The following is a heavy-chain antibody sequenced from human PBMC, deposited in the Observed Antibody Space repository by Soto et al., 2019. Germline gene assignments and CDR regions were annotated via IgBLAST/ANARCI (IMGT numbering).Heavy chain of an antibody. CDR3: ARGWATPVTTVDY. D-gene: IGHD4-17*01. Sequence: QVQLVESGGVLVQPGRSLRLSCEASGFIFRNYGMHWVRQAPGKGLEWVAVIWYDGSNKYYADSVEGRFTISRDNSKNPMYLQMNSLRAEDSAVYYGARGWATPVTTVDYWGQGTLVTVSS. CDR1: GFIFRNYG. CDR2: IWYDGSNK. V-gene: IGHV3-33*01. J-gene: IGHJ4*02.